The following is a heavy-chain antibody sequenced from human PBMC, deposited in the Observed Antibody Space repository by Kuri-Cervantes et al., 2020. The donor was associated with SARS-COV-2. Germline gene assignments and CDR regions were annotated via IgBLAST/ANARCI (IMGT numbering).Heavy chain of an antibody. CDR3: ARRSYSSSSNWFDP. Sequence: SETLSLTCTVSGGSISSYYWSWIRQPPGKGLEWIGYIYYSGSTNYNPSLKSRVTISVDTSKDQFSLKLSSVTAADTAVYYCARRSYSSSSNWFDPWGQGTLVTVSS. D-gene: IGHD6-13*01. V-gene: IGHV4-59*12. CDR1: GGSISSYY. J-gene: IGHJ5*02. CDR2: IYYSGST.